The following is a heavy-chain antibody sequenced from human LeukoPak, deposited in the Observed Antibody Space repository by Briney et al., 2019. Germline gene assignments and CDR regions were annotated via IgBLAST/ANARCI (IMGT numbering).Heavy chain of an antibody. D-gene: IGHD2-21*01. J-gene: IGHJ4*02. CDR3: ARELSQIVWGGLDY. Sequence: PGGSPRLSCTASGFIFSHYGMHWVRQAPGKGLEWVAVIQNDASTRNYVDSVKGRFTISRDNSENTVFLQMDSLRVEDTAVYYCARELSQIVWGGLDYGGQGTLVSVSS. CDR2: IQNDASTR. CDR1: GFIFSHYG. V-gene: IGHV3-33*05.